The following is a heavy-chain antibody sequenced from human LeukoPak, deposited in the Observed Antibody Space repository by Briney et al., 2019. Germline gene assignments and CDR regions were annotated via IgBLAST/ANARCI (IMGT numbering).Heavy chain of an antibody. CDR3: ARVQYQLLFGGNWFDP. CDR2: INPNSGDT. D-gene: IGHD2-2*01. J-gene: IGHJ5*02. CDR1: GYTFSGYY. Sequence: GASVKVSCKASGYTFSGYYIHWVRQAPGQGLEWMGWINPNSGDTHYAQKFQGRVTMTRDTSISTAYMDLNSLISDDTAVYYCARVQYQLLFGGNWFDPWGQGTLVTVSS. V-gene: IGHV1-2*02.